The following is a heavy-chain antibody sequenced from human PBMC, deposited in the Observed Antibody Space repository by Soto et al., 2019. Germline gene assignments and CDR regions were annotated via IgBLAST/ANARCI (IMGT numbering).Heavy chain of an antibody. CDR2: ISGSGGST. CDR3: ARDEGAGGNPHFDY. V-gene: IGHV3-23*01. CDR1: GFTFSSYA. Sequence: SGGSLRLSCAASGFTFSSYAMSWVRQAPGKGLEWVSAISGSGGSTYYADSVKGRFTISRDNAKNSLYLQMNSLRVEDTAVYYCARDEGAGGNPHFDYWGQGTPVTVSS. D-gene: IGHD2-15*01. J-gene: IGHJ4*02.